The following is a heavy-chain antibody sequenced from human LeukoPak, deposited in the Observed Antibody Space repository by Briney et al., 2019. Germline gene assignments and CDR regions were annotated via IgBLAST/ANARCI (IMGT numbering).Heavy chain of an antibody. D-gene: IGHD1/OR15-1a*01. V-gene: IGHV4-38-2*02. J-gene: IGHJ6*02. CDR1: GYSISSGYY. CDR3: AREDRTPNYYYGMDV. Sequence: SETLSLTCTVSGYSISSGYYWGWIRQPPGKGLEWIGSIYHSGSTYYNPSLKSRVTISVDTSKNQFSLKLSSVTAADTAVYYCAREDRTPNYYYGMDVWGQGTTVTVSS. CDR2: IYHSGST.